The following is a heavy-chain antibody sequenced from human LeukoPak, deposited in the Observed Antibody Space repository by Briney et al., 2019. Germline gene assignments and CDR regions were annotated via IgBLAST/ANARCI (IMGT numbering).Heavy chain of an antibody. CDR2: ISSYNGNT. CDR1: GYTFTSYG. D-gene: IGHD5-12*01. J-gene: IGHJ6*03. CDR3: ARGVGYDPDYYYYYMDV. Sequence: ASVKVSCKASGYTFTSYGTSWVRQAPGQGLEWMGWISSYNGNTNYAQKFQGRVTMTTDTSTSTAYMELRSLRSDDTAVYYCARGVGYDPDYYYYYMDVWDKGTTLTISS. V-gene: IGHV1-18*01.